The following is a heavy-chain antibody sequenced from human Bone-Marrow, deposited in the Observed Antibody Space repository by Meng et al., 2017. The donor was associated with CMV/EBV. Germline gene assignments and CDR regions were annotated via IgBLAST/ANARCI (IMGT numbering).Heavy chain of an antibody. D-gene: IGHD2-2*01. CDR1: GFTFSDYY. CDR3: ARGVRYCSSTSCLWFDY. Sequence: GGSLRLSCAASGFTFSDYYMSWIRQAPGKGLEWVSYISSSGSTIYYADSVKGRFTISRDNAKNSLYLQMNSLRAEDTAVYYCARGVRYCSSTSCLWFDYCGQGTLVTFSS. CDR2: ISSSGSTI. J-gene: IGHJ4*02. V-gene: IGHV3-11*01.